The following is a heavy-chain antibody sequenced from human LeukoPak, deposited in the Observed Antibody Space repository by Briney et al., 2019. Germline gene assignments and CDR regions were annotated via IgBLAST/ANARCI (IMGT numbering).Heavy chain of an antibody. J-gene: IGHJ4*02. V-gene: IGHV3-23*01. Sequence: GGSLRLSCAASGFTFSSYAMSWVRQAPGKGLEWVSAICGSGGSTYYADSVKGRFTISRDNSKNTLYLQMNSLRAEDTAVYYCAKDLPYYYGSGSILSPVSYWGQGTLVTVSS. CDR2: ICGSGGST. D-gene: IGHD3-10*01. CDR1: GFTFSSYA. CDR3: AKDLPYYYGSGSILSPVSY.